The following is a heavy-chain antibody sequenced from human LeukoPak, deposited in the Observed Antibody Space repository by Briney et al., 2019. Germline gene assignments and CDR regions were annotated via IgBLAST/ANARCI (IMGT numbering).Heavy chain of an antibody. CDR1: GYTFTSYA. V-gene: IGHV1-69*13. Sequence: GASVKVSCKASGYTFTSYAMHWVRQAPGQRLEWMGGIIPIFGTANYAQKFQGRVTITADESTSTAYMELSSLRSEDTAVYYCARNHLMYYYDSSGLGDWGQGTLVTVSS. CDR2: IIPIFGTA. D-gene: IGHD3-22*01. J-gene: IGHJ4*02. CDR3: ARNHLMYYYDSSGLGD.